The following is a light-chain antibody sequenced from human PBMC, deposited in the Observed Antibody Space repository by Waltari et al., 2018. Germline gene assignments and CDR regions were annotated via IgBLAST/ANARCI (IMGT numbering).Light chain of an antibody. Sequence: EIVLTQSPATLSLSPGERATLSCRASQSVSSKLAWYQQKPGQAPRLLIYDASNRATDIAARFSGSGSGTDLTLTISSLEPEDFAVYYCQHRNNWPLTFGGGTKVEIK. CDR3: QHRNNWPLT. CDR1: QSVSSK. CDR2: DAS. J-gene: IGKJ4*01. V-gene: IGKV3-11*01.